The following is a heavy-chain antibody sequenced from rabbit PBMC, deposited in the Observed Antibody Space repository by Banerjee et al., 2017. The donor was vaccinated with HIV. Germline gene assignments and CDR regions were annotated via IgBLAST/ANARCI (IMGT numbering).Heavy chain of an antibody. Sequence: QLKETGGGLVQPGGSPTLSCKASGFDFSNYYMTWVRQAPGKGLEWIGYIDPVLGSTYYASWVNGRFTISSHNAQNTLYLQLNSLTAADSATYFCARDVSYVSGRGANDLWGPGTLVTVS. CDR2: IDPVLGST. CDR3: ARDVSYVSGRGANDL. CDR1: GFDFSNYY. J-gene: IGHJ6*01. D-gene: IGHD4-1*01. V-gene: IGHV1S7*01.